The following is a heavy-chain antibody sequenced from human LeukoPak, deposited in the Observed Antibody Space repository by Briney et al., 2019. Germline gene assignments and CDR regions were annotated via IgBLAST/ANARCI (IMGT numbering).Heavy chain of an antibody. CDR2: ISYDGSNK. CDR3: AKESIVGAFHFDY. Sequence: PGRSLRLSCAASGFTFSSYGMHWVRQAPGKGLEWVAVISYDGSNKYYADSVKGRFTISRDNSKNTLYLQMNSLRAEDTAVYYCAKESIVGAFHFDYWGQGTLATVSS. V-gene: IGHV3-30*18. CDR1: GFTFSSYG. J-gene: IGHJ4*02. D-gene: IGHD1-26*01.